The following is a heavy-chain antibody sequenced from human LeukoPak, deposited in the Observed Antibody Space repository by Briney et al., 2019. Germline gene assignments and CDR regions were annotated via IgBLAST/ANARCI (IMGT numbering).Heavy chain of an antibody. Sequence: GGSLRLSCAASGLSFSFYAMSWVRQAPGKGLEWVSSISGGGAGTYYADSVRGRFTISRDKSKNTLYLQMNSLRAEDTALYYCAKDFVRYNIQFDYWGQGALVTVSS. D-gene: IGHD1-1*01. J-gene: IGHJ4*02. V-gene: IGHV3-23*01. CDR3: AKDFVRYNIQFDY. CDR2: ISGGGAGT. CDR1: GLSFSFYA.